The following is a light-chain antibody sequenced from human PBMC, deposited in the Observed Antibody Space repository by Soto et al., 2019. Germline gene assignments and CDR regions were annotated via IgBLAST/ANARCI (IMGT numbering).Light chain of an antibody. CDR3: QQYYSYWT. Sequence: DIQMTQSPSTLSASVGDRVTITCRASQSISSSLAWYQHKPAKAPKLLIHKASSLESGVPSRFSGSGSGTQFTLTISSLQPDDFATYYCQQYYSYWTFGQGTKVEI. V-gene: IGKV1-5*03. J-gene: IGKJ1*01. CDR1: QSISSS. CDR2: KAS.